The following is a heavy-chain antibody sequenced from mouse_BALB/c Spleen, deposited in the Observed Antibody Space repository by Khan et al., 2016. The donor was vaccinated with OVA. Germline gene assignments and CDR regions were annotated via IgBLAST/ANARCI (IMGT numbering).Heavy chain of an antibody. CDR1: GYIFTNYG. CDR3: ARTLYGSGYDYAMDY. V-gene: IGHV9-3-1*01. CDR2: INTYTGEP. J-gene: IGHJ4*01. Sequence: QIQLVQSGPELKKPGETVKISCKASGYIFTNYGMTWVKQAPGKGLEWMGWINTYTGEPTYADDFKGRFAFSLETSANTAHLQINNLKNEDTATYFCARTLYGSGYDYAMDYWGQGTSVTVSS. D-gene: IGHD1-1*01.